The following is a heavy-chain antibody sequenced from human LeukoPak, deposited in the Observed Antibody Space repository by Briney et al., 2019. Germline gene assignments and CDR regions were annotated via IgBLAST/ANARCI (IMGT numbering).Heavy chain of an antibody. V-gene: IGHV3-23*01. CDR3: AKVTHYYDRSGQADDAFDI. CDR1: GFTFSTAA. D-gene: IGHD3-22*01. Sequence: PGGSLRLACAASGFTFSTAAMSWVRQAPGKGVEWGSAVSGGGGNTYYADSVKGRFTISRDNSKTTLYLQMNSLRAEDTAVYYCAKVTHYYDRSGQADDAFDIWGQGTMVTVSS. CDR2: VSGGGGNT. J-gene: IGHJ3*02.